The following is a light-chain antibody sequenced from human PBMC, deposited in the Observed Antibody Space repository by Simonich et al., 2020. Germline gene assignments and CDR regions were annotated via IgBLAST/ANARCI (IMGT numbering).Light chain of an antibody. CDR3: SSYTSSSFWV. Sequence: QSALTQPASVSGSPGQSITISCTGTSSDVGGYNYVSWYQQHPGKAPKPMIYDVSKRPTVVSNRFSGSKSGNTASLTISGLQAEDEADYYCSSYTSSSFWVFGGGTKLTVL. CDR1: SSDVGGYNY. V-gene: IGLV2-14*01. J-gene: IGLJ3*02. CDR2: DVS.